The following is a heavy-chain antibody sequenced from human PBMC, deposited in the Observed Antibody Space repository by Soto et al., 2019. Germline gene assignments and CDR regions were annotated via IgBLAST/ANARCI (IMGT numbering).Heavy chain of an antibody. CDR3: ARTYSGYYFDY. CDR1: GGSINSYY. Sequence: PLETLSLTCTVSGGSINSYYWSWIRQPPGKGLEWIGYISYSGSTNYNPSLRSRVTISVDTSRNQFSLKLSSVTAADTAVYYCARTYSGYYFDYWGQGTLVTVSS. J-gene: IGHJ4*02. V-gene: IGHV4-59*08. CDR2: ISYSGST. D-gene: IGHD5-12*01.